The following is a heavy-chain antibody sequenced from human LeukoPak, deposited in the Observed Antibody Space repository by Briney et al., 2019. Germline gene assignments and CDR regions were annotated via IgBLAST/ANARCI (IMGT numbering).Heavy chain of an antibody. CDR2: INHSGST. D-gene: IGHD4-23*01. CDR3: ARDRLRWQLDY. V-gene: IGHV4-34*01. Sequence: SEALSLTCAVYGGSFSGYYWSWIRQPPGKGLEWIGEINHSGSTNYNPSLKSRVTISVDTSKNQFSLKLSSVTAADTAVYYCARDRLRWQLDYWGQGTLVTVSS. CDR1: GGSFSGYY. J-gene: IGHJ4*02.